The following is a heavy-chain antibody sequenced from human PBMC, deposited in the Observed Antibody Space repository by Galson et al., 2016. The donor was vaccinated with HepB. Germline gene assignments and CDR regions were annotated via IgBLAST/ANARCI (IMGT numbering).Heavy chain of an antibody. J-gene: IGHJ4*02. Sequence: LRLSCAASGFTFSTYSMNWVRQAPGKGLEWVSYISSSSYTIYYADSVKGRFTISRDNAKNSLYLQMNSLRDEDTAVYYCARAHVYDSTGAFDYWGQGTLVTVSS. CDR1: GFTFSTYS. V-gene: IGHV3-48*02. CDR2: ISSSSYTI. CDR3: ARAHVYDSTGAFDY. D-gene: IGHD3-22*01.